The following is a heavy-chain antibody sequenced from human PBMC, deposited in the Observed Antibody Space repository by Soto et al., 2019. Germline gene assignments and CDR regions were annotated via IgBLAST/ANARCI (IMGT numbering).Heavy chain of an antibody. V-gene: IGHV5-10-1*01. CDR3: ARQIYDSDTGPNFQYYFDS. CDR1: GYRFAGYW. CDR2: IDPSDSQT. D-gene: IGHD3-22*01. J-gene: IGHJ4*02. Sequence: GESLKISGNGSGYRFAGYWITWVRQKPGKGLEWMGRIDPSDSQTYYSPSFRGHVTISATKSITTVFLQWSSLRASDTAMYYCARQIYDSDTGPNFQYYFDSWGQGTPVTVSS.